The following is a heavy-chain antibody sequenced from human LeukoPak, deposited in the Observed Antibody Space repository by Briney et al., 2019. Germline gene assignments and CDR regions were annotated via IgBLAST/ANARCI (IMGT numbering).Heavy chain of an antibody. D-gene: IGHD1-1*01. Sequence: GASVKVSCTTSGYRFTTYFMNWLRQAPGQGLEWMGNIDTRNGNPKYAQGFTGHFVFSLDTSVSTTYLQINNLKPEDTAAYYCARGTPTPGVDHWGQGTLVTVPS. CDR2: IDTRNGNP. CDR3: ARGTPTPGVDH. V-gene: IGHV7-4-1*02. J-gene: IGHJ4*02. CDR1: GYRFTTYF.